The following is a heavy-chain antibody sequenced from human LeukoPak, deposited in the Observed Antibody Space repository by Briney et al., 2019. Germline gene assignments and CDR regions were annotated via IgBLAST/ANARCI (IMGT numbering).Heavy chain of an antibody. Sequence: GGSLRLSCAASGFTFSSYGMHWVRQAPGKGLEWVAVISYDGSNKYYADSVKGRFTISRDNAKNSLYLQMNSLRAEDTAVYYCARVDHTAHDYWGQGTLVTVSS. V-gene: IGHV3-30*03. D-gene: IGHD5-18*01. CDR3: ARVDHTAHDY. CDR1: GFTFSSYG. CDR2: ISYDGSNK. J-gene: IGHJ4*02.